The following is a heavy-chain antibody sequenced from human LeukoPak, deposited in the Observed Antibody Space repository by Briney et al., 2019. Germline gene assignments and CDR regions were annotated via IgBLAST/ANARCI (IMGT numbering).Heavy chain of an antibody. CDR1: GFTFSSYS. Sequence: GGSLRLSCAASGFTFSSYSMNWVRLAPGKGLEWVSSISSSSSYIYYADSVKGRFTISRDNARNSLYLQMNSLRAEDTAVYYCAKGSTELWLSTFFDYWGQGTLVTVSS. D-gene: IGHD5-18*01. CDR2: ISSSSSYI. V-gene: IGHV3-21*04. J-gene: IGHJ4*02. CDR3: AKGSTELWLSTFFDY.